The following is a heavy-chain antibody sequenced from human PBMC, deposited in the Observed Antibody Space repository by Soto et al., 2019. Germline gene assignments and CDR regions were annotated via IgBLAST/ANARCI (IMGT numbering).Heavy chain of an antibody. D-gene: IGHD3-3*01. CDR2: ISAYSGNT. CDR3: ARDPSPKYDFWSGYHYYYYGMDV. CDR1: GYTFTSYG. Sequence: QVQLVQSVAEVKKPGASVKVSCKASGYTFTSYGISWVRQAPGQGLEWMGGISAYSGNTNYAQKLQGRVTMTTHTSTSTAYIELRSLRSDDTAVSYCARDPSPKYDFWSGYHYYYYGMDVWGQGTTVTVSS. J-gene: IGHJ6*02. V-gene: IGHV1-18*04.